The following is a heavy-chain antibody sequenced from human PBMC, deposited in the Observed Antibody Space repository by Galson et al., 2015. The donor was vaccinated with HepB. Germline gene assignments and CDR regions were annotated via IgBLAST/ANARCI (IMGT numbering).Heavy chain of an antibody. Sequence: QSGAEVKKPGESLKISCKGSGYSFTSYWIGWVRQMPGKGLEWMGIIYPGDSDTRYSPSFQGQVTISADKSISTAYLQWSSLKASDTAMYYCASGNAGGAYYYDSGRAFDIWGQGTMVTVSS. V-gene: IGHV5-51*01. CDR1: GYSFTSYW. CDR3: ASGNAGGAYYYDSGRAFDI. J-gene: IGHJ3*02. D-gene: IGHD3-22*01. CDR2: IYPGDSDT.